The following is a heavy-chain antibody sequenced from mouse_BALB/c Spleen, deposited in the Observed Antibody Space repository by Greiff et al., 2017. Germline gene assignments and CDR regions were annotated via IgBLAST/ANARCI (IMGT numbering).Heavy chain of an antibody. J-gene: IGHJ3*01. CDR1: GFSLTSYG. V-gene: IGHV2-9*02. CDR3: ARDGYGNYGLFAY. Sequence: VQLQESGPGLVAPSQSLSITCTVSGFSLTSYGVHWVRQPPGKGLEWLGVIWAGGSTNYNSALMSRLSISKDNSKSQVFLKMNSLQTDDTAMYYCARDGYGNYGLFAYWGQGTLVTVSA. D-gene: IGHD2-1*01. CDR2: IWAGGST.